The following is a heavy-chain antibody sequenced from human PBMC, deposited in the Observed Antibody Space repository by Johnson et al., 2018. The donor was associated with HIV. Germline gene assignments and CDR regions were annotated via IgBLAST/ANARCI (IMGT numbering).Heavy chain of an antibody. V-gene: IGHV3-66*01. CDR3: GRDPNGDYIGAFEF. D-gene: IGHD4-17*01. Sequence: VQLVESGGGLVQPGGSLRLSCAASGFTVSSNYMSWVRQAPGKGLELVSGIHGSGDVTKYADSVRGRFTVSRDNSKCTLYLQMNSLRAEDTAVYYCGRDPNGDYIGAFEFWGQGTMVTVSS. CDR1: GFTVSSNY. CDR2: IHGSGDVT. J-gene: IGHJ3*01.